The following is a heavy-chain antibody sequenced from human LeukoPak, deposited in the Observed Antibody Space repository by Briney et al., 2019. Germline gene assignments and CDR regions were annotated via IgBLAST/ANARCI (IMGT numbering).Heavy chain of an antibody. CDR3: AKAPGGYCSSTSCRYYYYGMDV. V-gene: IGHV3-23*01. J-gene: IGHJ6*02. D-gene: IGHD2-2*01. CDR1: GFTFSSYA. CDR2: ISGSGGST. Sequence: GGSLRLPCAASGFTFSSYAMSWVRQAPGKGLEWVSAISGSGGSTYYADSVKGRFTISRDNSKNTLYLQMNSLRAEDTAVYYCAKAPGGYCSSTSCRYYYYGMDVWGQGATVTVSS.